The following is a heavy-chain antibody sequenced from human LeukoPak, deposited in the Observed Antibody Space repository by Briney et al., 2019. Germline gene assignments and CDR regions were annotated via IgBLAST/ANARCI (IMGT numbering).Heavy chain of an antibody. J-gene: IGHJ6*03. Sequence: PSETLSLTCSVSGGSMSSPSLYWAWIRQPPGKGLEWIGNIYYSGSTYYNPSLQSRVTISVDTSKNQFSLKLTSVTAADKAVYYCASMSRGVILGPNYYSYYMDVWGKGATVIVSS. CDR1: GGSMSSPSLY. V-gene: IGHV4-39*01. D-gene: IGHD3-10*01. CDR2: IYYSGST. CDR3: ASMSRGVILGPNYYSYYMDV.